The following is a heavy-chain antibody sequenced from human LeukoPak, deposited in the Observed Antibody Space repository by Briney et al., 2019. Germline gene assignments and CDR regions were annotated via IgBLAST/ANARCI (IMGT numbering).Heavy chain of an antibody. D-gene: IGHD6-13*01. Sequence: SETLSLTCAVSGGSISSGDYSWSWIRQPPGKGLEWIGYIYHSGGLYYNPSLKSRVTISVDTSKNQFSLKLSSVTAADTAVHYCARLGIAAPGTDYDAFDIWGQGTMVTVSS. CDR2: IYHSGGL. V-gene: IGHV4-30-2*01. CDR3: ARLGIAAPGTDYDAFDI. J-gene: IGHJ3*02. CDR1: GGSISSGDYS.